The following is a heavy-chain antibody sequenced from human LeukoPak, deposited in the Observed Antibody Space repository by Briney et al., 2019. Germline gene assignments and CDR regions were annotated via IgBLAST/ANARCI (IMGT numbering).Heavy chain of an antibody. D-gene: IGHD3-22*01. CDR1: GFTFSNAW. V-gene: IGHV3-15*01. CDR3: TTFVSGFLPPLSDY. Sequence: PGGSLRLSRAASGFTFSNAWMGWVRQAPGKGPEWVGRIKSKTDGGTTDYAAPVKGRFTISRDDSKNTLYLQMNSLKTEDTAVYYCTTFVSGFLPPLSDYWGQGTLVTVSS. J-gene: IGHJ4*02. CDR2: IKSKTDGGTT.